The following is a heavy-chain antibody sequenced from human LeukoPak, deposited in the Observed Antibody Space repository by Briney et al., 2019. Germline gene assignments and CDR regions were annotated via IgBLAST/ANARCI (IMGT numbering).Heavy chain of an antibody. D-gene: IGHD2-8*01. Sequence: PGGSLRLSCAASGFTFSRYEMNWVRQAPGKGLEWVSYISSSGSTIYYADSVKGRFTISRDNAKNSLYLQMNSLRAEDTAVYYCARGEMVYRRYNWFDPWGQGTLVTVSS. CDR1: GFTFSRYE. V-gene: IGHV3-48*03. CDR2: ISSSGSTI. J-gene: IGHJ5*02. CDR3: ARGEMVYRRYNWFDP.